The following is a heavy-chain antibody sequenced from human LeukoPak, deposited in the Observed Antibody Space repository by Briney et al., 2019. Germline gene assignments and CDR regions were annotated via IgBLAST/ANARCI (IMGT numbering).Heavy chain of an antibody. CDR3: AREVWGPEY. J-gene: IGHJ4*02. Sequence: GGSLRLSCAASGFTFTKYWMTWVRQAPGKGLEWVGNIKQDGSDKNYMDSVKSRFTISRDNTKNSVYLQMSSLRAEDTAVYYCAREVWGPEYWSQGTLVTVSS. V-gene: IGHV3-7*01. CDR1: GFTFTKYW. CDR2: IKQDGSDK. D-gene: IGHD1-14*01.